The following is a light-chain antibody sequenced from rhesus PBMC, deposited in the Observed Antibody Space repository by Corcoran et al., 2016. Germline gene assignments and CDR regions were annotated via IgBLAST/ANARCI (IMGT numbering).Light chain of an antibody. CDR1: QGINKE. Sequence: DIHMTQSPSSLSASVGDRVTVTCRASQGINKELSWYQQKPGKAPTLLIYAASRLQTGVSSRFSGSGSGTDSTLTISSLQPEDGATYYCLQDYTPPWTFGQGTKVEIE. CDR3: LQDYTPPWT. V-gene: IGKV1-94*01. CDR2: AAS. J-gene: IGKJ1*01.